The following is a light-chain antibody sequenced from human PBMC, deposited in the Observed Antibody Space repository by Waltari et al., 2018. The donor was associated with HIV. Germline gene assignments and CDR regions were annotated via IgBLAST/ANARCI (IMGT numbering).Light chain of an antibody. J-gene: IGLJ3*02. CDR2: EDN. V-gene: IGLV6-57*02. Sequence: NLMLTQPHSVSESPGKTVTISCTGSSGRIASHYVQSYQQRPGSAPTTVIFEDNQRSSGVPDRFSGSIDSSSNSASLTISRLKTEDEADYYCQSFDGITAVFGGGTKLTVL. CDR1: SGRIASHY. CDR3: QSFDGITAV.